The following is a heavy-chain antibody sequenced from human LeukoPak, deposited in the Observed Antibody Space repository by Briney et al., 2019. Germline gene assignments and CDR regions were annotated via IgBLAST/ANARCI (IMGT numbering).Heavy chain of an antibody. Sequence: PGGSLRLSCTVSGFTVSSNYMTWVRQAPGKGLEWVSVIYSDGTTYNADSAKGRFTISRDNARNSLYLQMNSLRAEDTALYHCARLGYSYGRLYYYYYMDVWGKGTTVIVSS. CDR2: IYSDGTT. D-gene: IGHD5-18*01. J-gene: IGHJ6*03. CDR3: ARLGYSYGRLYYYYYMDV. CDR1: GFTVSSNY. V-gene: IGHV3-53*01.